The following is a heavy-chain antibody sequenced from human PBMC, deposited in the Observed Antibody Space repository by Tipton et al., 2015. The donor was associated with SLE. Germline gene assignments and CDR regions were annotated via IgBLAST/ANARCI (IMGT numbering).Heavy chain of an antibody. CDR2: ISSSGSTI. J-gene: IGHJ3*02. V-gene: IGHV3-48*03. D-gene: IGHD6-19*01. Sequence: LSLTCAASGFTFSSYEMNWVRQAPGKGLEWVSYISSSGSTIYYADSVKGRFTISRDNAKNSLYLQMNSLRAEDTAVYYCATSPVADNDAFDIWGQGTMVTVSS. CDR3: ATSPVADNDAFDI. CDR1: GFTFSSYE.